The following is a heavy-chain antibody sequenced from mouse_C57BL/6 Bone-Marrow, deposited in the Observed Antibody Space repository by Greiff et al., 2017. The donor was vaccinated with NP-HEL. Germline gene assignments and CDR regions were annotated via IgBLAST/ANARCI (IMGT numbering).Heavy chain of an antibody. CDR2: IWSGGST. CDR3: AKRKRSPYAMDY. J-gene: IGHJ4*01. CDR1: GFSLTSYG. V-gene: IGHV2-5*01. Sequence: QVQLKESGPGLVQPSQSLSITCTVSGFSLTSYGVHWVRQSPGKGLEWLGVIWSGGSTDYNAAFMSRLSITKDNSKSQVFFKMNSLQADDTAIYYCAKRKRSPYAMDYWGQGTSVTVSS.